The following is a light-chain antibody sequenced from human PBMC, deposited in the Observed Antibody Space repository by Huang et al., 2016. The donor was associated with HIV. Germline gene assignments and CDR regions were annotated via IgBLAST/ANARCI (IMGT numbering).Light chain of an antibody. CDR3: QQYNNWPLT. V-gene: IGKV3-15*01. CDR1: QSVSSN. CDR2: GAS. J-gene: IGKJ4*01. Sequence: EIVMTQSPATLSVSPGERATLSCRASQSVSSNLAWYQQKPGQAPRLLIYGASTRATGIPARLSGSGSGTEFTLTISSLQSEDFAVYYCQQYNNWPLTFGGGTNVEIK.